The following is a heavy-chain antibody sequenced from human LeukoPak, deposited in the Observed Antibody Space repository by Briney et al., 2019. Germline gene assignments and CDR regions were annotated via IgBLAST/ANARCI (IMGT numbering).Heavy chain of an antibody. Sequence: SSETLSLTCTVSGGSISSFYWSWIRQPRGKGREWIGYIHYSGSTNYNTSLKSRVTISVDTSKNQFSLKLSSVTAADTAVYYCARDEGRGAFEIWGQGTMVTVSS. J-gene: IGHJ3*02. CDR1: GGSISSFY. V-gene: IGHV4-59*01. CDR3: ARDEGRGAFEI. CDR2: IHYSGST.